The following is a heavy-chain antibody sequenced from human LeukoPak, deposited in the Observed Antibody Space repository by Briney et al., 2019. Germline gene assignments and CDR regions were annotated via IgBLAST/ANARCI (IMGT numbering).Heavy chain of an antibody. Sequence: PGGSLRLSCAASGFTFSSYAMSWVRQAPGKGLEWVSGISGSGGSGGRTYYADSVRGRFTISRDSSEKTLYLQMNSLRAEDTAVYYCATATEYTATALYYYYYMDVWGKGTTVTVSS. J-gene: IGHJ6*03. V-gene: IGHV3-23*01. CDR1: GFTFSSYA. D-gene: IGHD5-18*01. CDR2: ISGSGGSGGRT. CDR3: ATATEYTATALYYYYYMDV.